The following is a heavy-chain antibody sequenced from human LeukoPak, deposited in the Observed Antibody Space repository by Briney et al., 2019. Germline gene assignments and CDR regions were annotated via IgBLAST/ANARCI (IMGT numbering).Heavy chain of an antibody. CDR1: GFSVSNNY. CDR3: ARGPDYWNEHSAMDV. V-gene: IGHV3-11*04. D-gene: IGHD3/OR15-3a*01. Sequence: GGSLRLSCAASGFSVSNNYMNWVRQAPGKGLEWVSHISSSGSKKHYADSVKGRFTISRDDAKNSLFLQMQSLRDEDTAVYYCARGPDYWNEHSAMDVWGKGTTVAVSS. J-gene: IGHJ6*03. CDR2: ISSSGSKK.